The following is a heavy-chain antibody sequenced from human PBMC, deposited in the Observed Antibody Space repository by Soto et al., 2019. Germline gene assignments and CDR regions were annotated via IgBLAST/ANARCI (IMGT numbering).Heavy chain of an antibody. V-gene: IGHV3-9*01. CDR3: AKDRATSGTYQAVDY. J-gene: IGHJ4*02. CDR1: GFSFDDFA. D-gene: IGHD1-26*01. Sequence: GGSLRLSCAASGFSFDDFAMHWVRQVPGKGLEWVSGISWNSGSIGYADSVKGRFTISRDNAKNSLYLHMNSLRAEDTALYYCAKDRATSGTYQAVDYWGQGTLVTV. CDR2: ISWNSGSI.